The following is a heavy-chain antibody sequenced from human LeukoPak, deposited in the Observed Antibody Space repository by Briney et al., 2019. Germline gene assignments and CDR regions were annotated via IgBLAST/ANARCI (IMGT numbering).Heavy chain of an antibody. V-gene: IGHV3-30-3*01. D-gene: IGHD6-13*01. CDR2: ISYDGSNK. CDR3: AMSIAAAGTGAFDI. Sequence: GRSLRLSCAASGFTFSSYAMHWVRQAPGKGLEWVAVISYDGSNKYYADSVKGRFTVSRDNSKDTLYLQMNSLRAEDTAVYYCAMSIAAAGTGAFDIWGQGTMVTVSS. CDR1: GFTFSSYA. J-gene: IGHJ3*02.